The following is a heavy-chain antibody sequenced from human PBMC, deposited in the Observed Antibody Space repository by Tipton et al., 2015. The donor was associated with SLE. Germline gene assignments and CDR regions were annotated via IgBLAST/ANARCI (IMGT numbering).Heavy chain of an antibody. CDR2: INHSGGT. J-gene: IGHJ6*03. D-gene: IGHD3/OR15-3a*01. CDR1: GGSITGYH. V-gene: IGHV4-34*01. Sequence: TLSLTCTVSGGSITGYHWSWIRQPPGKGLEWIGEINHSGGTNYNPSLKSRVTISVDTPKNQFSLKVSSVTAADTAVYYCAKAPGLDRDYYYYYYMDVWGKGTAVTVSS. CDR3: AKAPGLDRDYYYYYYMDV.